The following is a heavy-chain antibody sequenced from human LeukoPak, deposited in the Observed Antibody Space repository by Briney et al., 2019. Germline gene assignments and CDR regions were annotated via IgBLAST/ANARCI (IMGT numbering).Heavy chain of an antibody. CDR2: ISSSSGYI. V-gene: IGHV3-21*01. Sequence: GGSLRLSCAASGFTFSSYSMNWVRQAPGKGLEWVSSISSSSGYIYYADSVKGRFTISRDNAKNSLYLQMNSLRAEDTAVYYCARDLTYYDFWSGYYGHDAFDIWGQGTMVTVSS. CDR1: GFTFSSYS. J-gene: IGHJ3*02. D-gene: IGHD3-3*01. CDR3: ARDLTYYDFWSGYYGHDAFDI.